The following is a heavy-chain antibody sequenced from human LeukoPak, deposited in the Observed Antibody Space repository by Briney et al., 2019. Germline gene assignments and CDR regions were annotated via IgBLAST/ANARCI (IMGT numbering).Heavy chain of an antibody. CDR3: ARWGGYCSGGNCYPLYYFDS. CDR1: GYRFTSYW. D-gene: IGHD2-15*01. Sequence: GESLKISWQGSGYRFTSYWIGWVRQMPGKGLEVMGIIPPPDSDTRYSPSFQGQVTISDDKSISIAYLQWNSLKASDTAMYYCARWGGYCSGGNCYPLYYFDSWGQGTLVNVPS. CDR2: IPPPDSDT. V-gene: IGHV5-51*01. J-gene: IGHJ4*02.